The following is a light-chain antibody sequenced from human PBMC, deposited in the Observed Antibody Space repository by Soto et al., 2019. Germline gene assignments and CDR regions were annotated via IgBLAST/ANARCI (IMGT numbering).Light chain of an antibody. Sequence: QSVLTQPASVSGSPGQSITISCTGTTSDIGAYNYVSWYQHHPGKAPKLLIYDVTDRPSGVSDRFSGSKSGNTASLTISGLQAEYEADYFCSSYTTINTVVLFGGGTKLTVL. CDR1: TSDIGAYNY. CDR3: SSYTTINTVVL. V-gene: IGLV2-14*03. CDR2: DVT. J-gene: IGLJ2*01.